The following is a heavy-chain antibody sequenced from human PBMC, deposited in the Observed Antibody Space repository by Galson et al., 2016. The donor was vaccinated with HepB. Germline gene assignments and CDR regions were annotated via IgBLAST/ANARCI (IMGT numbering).Heavy chain of an antibody. CDR2: SIRVAGGT. CDR3: ARAEISGQNYYYGVDV. V-gene: IGHV1-69*10. Sequence: SVKVSCKASGGTFTTDGIGREQLAPPERLEWKGASIRVAGGTNEAQRVPGRLTITADKSTTTAHMELSSLRSEDTAVYYCARAEISGQNYYYGVDVWGQGTTVTVSS. CDR1: GGTFTTDG. D-gene: IGHD3/OR15-3a*01. J-gene: IGHJ6*02.